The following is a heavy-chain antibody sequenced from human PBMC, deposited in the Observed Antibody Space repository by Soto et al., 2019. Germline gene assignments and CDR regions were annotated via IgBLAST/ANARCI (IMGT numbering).Heavy chain of an antibody. CDR3: ALFPRWFGAPYYFDY. D-gene: IGHD3-10*01. Sequence: SETLSLTCTVSGGSISSYYWSWIRQPPGKGLEWIGYIYYSGSTNYNPSLKSRVTISVDTSKNQFSLKLSSVTAADTAVYYCALFPRWFGAPYYFDYWGQGTLVTVSS. V-gene: IGHV4-59*08. J-gene: IGHJ4*02. CDR2: IYYSGST. CDR1: GGSISSYY.